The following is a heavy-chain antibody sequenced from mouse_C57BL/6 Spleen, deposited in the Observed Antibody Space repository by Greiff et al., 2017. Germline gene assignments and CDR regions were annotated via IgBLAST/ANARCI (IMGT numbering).Heavy chain of an antibody. CDR3: ARWQKIYYDYDSYAMDY. Sequence: VQLQQSGAELVKPGASVKLSCKASGYTFTSYWMHWVKQRPGQGLEWIGMIHPNSGSTNYNEKFKSKATLTVDKSSSTAYMQLSSLTSEDSAVYYCARWQKIYYDYDSYAMDYWGQGTSVTVSS. CDR2: IHPNSGST. J-gene: IGHJ4*01. CDR1: GYTFTSYW. V-gene: IGHV1-64*01. D-gene: IGHD2-4*01.